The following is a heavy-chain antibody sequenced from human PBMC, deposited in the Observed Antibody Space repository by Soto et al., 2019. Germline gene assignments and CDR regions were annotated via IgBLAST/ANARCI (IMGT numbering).Heavy chain of an antibody. CDR1: GFTFSSYA. CDR3: ARSYYYDSSGYRGYFDY. Sequence: GGSLRLSCAASGFTFSSYAMSWVRQAPGKGLEWVAVISYDGSNKYYADSVKGRFTISRDNSKNTLYLQMNSLRAEDTAVYYCARSYYYDSSGYRGYFDYWGQGTLVTVSS. D-gene: IGHD3-22*01. CDR2: ISYDGSNK. V-gene: IGHV3-30*04. J-gene: IGHJ4*02.